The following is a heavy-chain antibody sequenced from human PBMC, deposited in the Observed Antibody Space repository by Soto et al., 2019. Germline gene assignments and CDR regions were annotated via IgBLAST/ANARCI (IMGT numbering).Heavy chain of an antibody. J-gene: IGHJ5*02. CDR1: GGTFSTYT. Sequence: QVELVQSGAEGKKTGSSVKVSCKASGGTFSTYTITWVRQAPGQGLEWMGRIIPIIGIINYAQKFQGRVTIRADKFTGTAYMELTGLRSDDTAVYYCAGDPDSHYNDSHASSYPWGQGTLVTVSS. D-gene: IGHD4-4*01. CDR2: IIPIIGII. V-gene: IGHV1-69*08. CDR3: AGDPDSHYNDSHASSYP.